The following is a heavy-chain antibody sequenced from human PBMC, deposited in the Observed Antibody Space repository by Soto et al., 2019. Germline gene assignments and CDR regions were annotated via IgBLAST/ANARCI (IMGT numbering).Heavy chain of an antibody. Sequence: PGGSLRLSCAASGFTFSSYSMNWVRQAPGKGLEWVSYISSSSSTIYYADSVKGRFTISRDNAKNSLYLQMNSLRAEDTAVYYCARGGKLELDHRDAFDIWGQGTMVTVSS. CDR2: ISSSSSTI. V-gene: IGHV3-48*01. J-gene: IGHJ3*02. CDR3: ARGGKLELDHRDAFDI. CDR1: GFTFSSYS. D-gene: IGHD1-7*01.